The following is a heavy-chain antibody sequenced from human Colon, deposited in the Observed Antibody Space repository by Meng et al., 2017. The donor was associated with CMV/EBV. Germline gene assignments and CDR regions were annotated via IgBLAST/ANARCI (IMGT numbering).Heavy chain of an antibody. J-gene: IGHJ4*02. CDR2: MHYSSGNT. CDR3: ARDTDI. V-gene: IGHV1-46*01. D-gene: IGHD4-11*01. Sequence: ASVKVSCKSSGYTLTASYFHWVRQAPGQGLEWLGIMHYSSGNTAHTQKLQGRISMTRDTSTSTVYIELTSLRSDDTALYYCARDTDIWGQGTLDTVSS. CDR1: GYTLTASY.